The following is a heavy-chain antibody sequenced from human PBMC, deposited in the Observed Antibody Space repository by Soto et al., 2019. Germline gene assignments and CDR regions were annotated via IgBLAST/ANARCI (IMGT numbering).Heavy chain of an antibody. D-gene: IGHD1-1*01. V-gene: IGHV4-38-2*02. CDR2: IYPSVSS. CDR1: GFAISRGYY. Sequence: SETLSLTCSVSGFAISRGYYWSWVRQHPGKGLEWIGSIYPSVSSYHNPSLATRLRLSIDTSKNQFTLTLTSVTAADTALYFCAREKVGTTFFDNWGQGIQVTVSS. CDR3: AREKVGTTFFDN. J-gene: IGHJ4*02.